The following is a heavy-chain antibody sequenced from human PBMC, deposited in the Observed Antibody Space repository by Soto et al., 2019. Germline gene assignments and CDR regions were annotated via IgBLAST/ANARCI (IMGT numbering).Heavy chain of an antibody. D-gene: IGHD2-15*01. CDR1: GFTFSSYG. V-gene: IGHV3-30*03. J-gene: IGHJ3*02. CDR3: ARLYCSASSCYSVGAFDI. Sequence: RLSCAASGFTFSSYGMHWVRQAPGKGLEWVAVISYDGSNKYYADSVKGRFTISRDNSKNTLYLQMNSLRAEDTAVYYCARLYCSASSCYSVGAFDIRGQGTMVTVSS. CDR2: ISYDGSNK.